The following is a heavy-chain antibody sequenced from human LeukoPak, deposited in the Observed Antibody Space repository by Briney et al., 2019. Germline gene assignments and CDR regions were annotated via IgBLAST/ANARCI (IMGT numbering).Heavy chain of an antibody. CDR2: IYYSGTT. CDR1: GASIRRSGYY. V-gene: IGHV4-31*03. J-gene: IGHJ4*02. Sequence: SQTLSLTCIVSGASIRRSGYYWTWIPQHPGEGLEWIGSIYYSGTTSYNPSLESRLTMSVDTSNQFSLKLTSVTAADTAVYYCARERMDYSNSGNFYDYFGYWGQGALVTVSS. D-gene: IGHD3-10*01. CDR3: ARERMDYSNSGNFYDYFGY.